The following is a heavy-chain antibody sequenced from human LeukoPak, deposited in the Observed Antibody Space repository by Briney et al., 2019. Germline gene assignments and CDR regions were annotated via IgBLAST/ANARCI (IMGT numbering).Heavy chain of an antibody. J-gene: IGHJ4*02. V-gene: IGHV3-30*02. CDR2: IGYDGNNK. D-gene: IGHD3-9*01. CDR1: QFTFSSYG. Sequence: GGSLRLSCAASQFTFSSYGMHWVRQAPGKGLEGVAFIGYDGNNKYYADSVKGRFTISRDNSKNTLYLQMNSLRAEDTAVYYCARGGYYNILTGFRNRILGFDYWGQGTLVTVSS. CDR3: ARGGYYNILTGFRNRILGFDY.